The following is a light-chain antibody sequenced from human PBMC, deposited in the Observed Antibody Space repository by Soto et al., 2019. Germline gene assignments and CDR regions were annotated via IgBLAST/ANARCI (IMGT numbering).Light chain of an antibody. CDR2: DAS. Sequence: EIVLTQSPATLSLSPGERATLSCRASQSVTKYIAWYQQKPGQAPRLLIYDASNRATGVPARFSGSGSGTDFTLTNSSLEPEDFAVYYCQQRSSWYSFGQGTKLEIK. CDR1: QSVTKY. CDR3: QQRSSWYS. J-gene: IGKJ2*03. V-gene: IGKV3-11*01.